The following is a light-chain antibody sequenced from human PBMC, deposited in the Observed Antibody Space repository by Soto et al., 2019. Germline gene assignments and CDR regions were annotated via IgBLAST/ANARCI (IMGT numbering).Light chain of an antibody. CDR2: EGS. CDR3: SSYAGAVV. J-gene: IGLJ2*01. CDR1: SSGVENYNL. V-gene: IGLV2-23*01. Sequence: QSVLTQPASVSGSPGQSITLSCTRTSSGVENYNLVSWYQHRPGKAPKLIIYEGSQRPSGVSDRFSGSKSGNTASLTISGLRAEDEADYYCSSYAGAVVFGGGTKVTV.